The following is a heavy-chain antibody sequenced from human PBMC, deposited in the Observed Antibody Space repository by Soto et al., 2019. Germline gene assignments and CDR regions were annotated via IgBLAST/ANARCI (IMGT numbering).Heavy chain of an antibody. Sequence: SETLSLTCAVYGGSFSGYYWTWIRQPPGTGLEWIGEINHSGSTNYNPSLKSRVTISVATSKNQFSLKPTSVTAADTAVYYCARQYYFGSGSYYNRRFDSWGQGPLVTVSS. CDR1: GGSFSGYY. V-gene: IGHV4-34*01. J-gene: IGHJ4*02. D-gene: IGHD3-10*01. CDR2: INHSGST. CDR3: ARQYYFGSGSYYNRRFDS.